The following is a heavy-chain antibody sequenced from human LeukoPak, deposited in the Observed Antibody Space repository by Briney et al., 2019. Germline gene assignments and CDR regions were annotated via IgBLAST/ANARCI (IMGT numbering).Heavy chain of an antibody. J-gene: IGHJ4*02. V-gene: IGHV3-23*01. Sequence: GSLRLSCAASGFPFSNFPMSWVRQPPGKGLEWVSGITSSGSDTYYTESVKGRFTISRDSSKKTVYLEMNSLRPEDTAVYYCARGKSGYDWDYWGQGTLVSVSS. CDR1: GFPFSNFP. D-gene: IGHD5-12*01. CDR2: ITSSGSDT. CDR3: ARGKSGYDWDY.